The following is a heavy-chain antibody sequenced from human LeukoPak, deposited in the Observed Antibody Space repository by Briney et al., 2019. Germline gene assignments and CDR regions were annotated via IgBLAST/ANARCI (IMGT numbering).Heavy chain of an antibody. J-gene: IGHJ3*02. Sequence: GGSLRLSCAASGFTFISYSMNWVRQAPGKGLDWVSSISSGSSYIQYADSVKGRFTISRDNSKNTLYLQMNSLRAEDTAVYYCAKEFGRVTTVTRGAFDIWGQGTMVTVSS. V-gene: IGHV3-21*04. CDR1: GFTFISYS. CDR3: AKEFGRVTTVTRGAFDI. D-gene: IGHD4-11*01. CDR2: ISSGSSYI.